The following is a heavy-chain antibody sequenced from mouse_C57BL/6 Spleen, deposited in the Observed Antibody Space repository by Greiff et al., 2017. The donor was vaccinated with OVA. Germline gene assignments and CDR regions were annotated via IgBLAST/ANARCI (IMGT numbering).Heavy chain of an antibody. D-gene: IGHD2-4*01. CDR2: INPNNGGT. Sequence: EVQLQQSGPELVKPGASVKISCKASGYTFTDYYMNWVKQSHGKSLEWIGDINPNNGGTSYNQKFKGKATLTVDKSSSTAYMELRSLTSEDSAVYYCARRYDYDGGYYYAMDYWGQGTSVTVSS. CDR3: ARRYDYDGGYYYAMDY. J-gene: IGHJ4*01. CDR1: GYTFTDYY. V-gene: IGHV1-26*01.